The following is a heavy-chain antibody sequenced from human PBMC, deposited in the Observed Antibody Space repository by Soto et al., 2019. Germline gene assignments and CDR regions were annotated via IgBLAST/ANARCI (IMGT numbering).Heavy chain of an antibody. CDR2: ISGSGGST. CDR3: AKGFHSSGWYCPFDY. V-gene: IGHV3-23*01. Sequence: PGGSLRLSCAASGFTFSSYAMSWVRQAPGKGLEWVSAISGSGGSTYYADSVKGRFTISRDNSKNTLYLQMNSLRAEDTAVYYCAKGFHSSGWYCPFDYWGQGTLVTVSS. J-gene: IGHJ4*02. CDR1: GFTFSSYA. D-gene: IGHD6-19*01.